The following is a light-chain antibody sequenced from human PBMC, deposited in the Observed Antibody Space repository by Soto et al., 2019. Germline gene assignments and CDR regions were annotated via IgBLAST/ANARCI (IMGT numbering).Light chain of an antibody. J-gene: IGLJ2*01. CDR1: SSDVGGYND. Sequence: QSALTQPASVSGSPGQSITISGTGTSSDVGGYNDVSWYQQHPGKAPKPMIYEVSTRPSGVSNRFSGSKSSNTASLTISGLQAEDEADYYCNSYTSSRTVVFGGGTKLTVL. V-gene: IGLV2-14*01. CDR3: NSYTSSRTVV. CDR2: EVS.